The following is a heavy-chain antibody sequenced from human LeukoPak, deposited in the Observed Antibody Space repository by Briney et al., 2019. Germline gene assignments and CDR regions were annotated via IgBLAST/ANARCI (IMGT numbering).Heavy chain of an antibody. CDR1: GYTFTSYG. Sequence: ASVKVSRKASGYTFTSYGISWVRQAPGQGLEWMGGIIPIFGTASYAQKFQGRVTITTYESTSTAYMELSSLRSEDTAVYYCARGYCISTSCSYPPFSNHFDYWGQGTLVTVSS. J-gene: IGHJ4*02. CDR2: IIPIFGTA. CDR3: ARGYCISTSCSYPPFSNHFDY. V-gene: IGHV1-69*05. D-gene: IGHD2-2*01.